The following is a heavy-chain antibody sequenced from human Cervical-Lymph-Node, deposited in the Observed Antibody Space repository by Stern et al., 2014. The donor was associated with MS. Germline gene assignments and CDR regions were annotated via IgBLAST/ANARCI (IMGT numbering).Heavy chain of an antibody. J-gene: IGHJ4*02. CDR2: ISGSGGST. CDR3: AKDRDFWSGYPNYFEY. Sequence: EVQLVESGGGLVQPGGSLRLSCAASGFTFSSYAMSWVRQAPGKGLEWVSGISGSGGSTCYAGSVKGRFTISRDNSKNTLYLQMNSLRAEDTAVYYCAKDRDFWSGYPNYFEYWGQGTLVTVSS. D-gene: IGHD3-3*01. CDR1: GFTFSSYA. V-gene: IGHV3-23*04.